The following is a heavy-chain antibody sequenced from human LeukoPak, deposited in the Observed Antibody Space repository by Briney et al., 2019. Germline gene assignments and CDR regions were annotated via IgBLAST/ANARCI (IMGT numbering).Heavy chain of an antibody. CDR2: IYTSGST. CDR3: AREGDYYGPGSHYGGAFDP. D-gene: IGHD3-10*01. J-gene: IGHJ5*02. V-gene: IGHV4-4*07. Sequence: KPSETLSLTCTVSGGSISSYYWSWIRQPAGKGLEWIGRIYTSGSTNYNPSLKSRVTISVDKSKNHLSLKLTSVTAADTAVYYCAREGDYYGPGSHYGGAFDPWGQGTLVIVSS. CDR1: GGSISSYY.